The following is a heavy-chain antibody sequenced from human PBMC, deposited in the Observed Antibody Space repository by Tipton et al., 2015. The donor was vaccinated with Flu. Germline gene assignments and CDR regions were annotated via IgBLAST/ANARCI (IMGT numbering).Heavy chain of an antibody. V-gene: IGHV4-39*07. CDR3: VRRDYSNYVSDPKSWFDP. D-gene: IGHD4-11*01. CDR2: IYSSGST. Sequence: GLVKPSETLSLTCTVCGGSVSSSLFYWVWIRQPPGEGLEWIGSIYSSGSTIYNPSLKSRVTISIDTSKNQFSLNMRSVTAADMAVYYCVRRDYSNYVSDPKSWFDPWGQGTLVTVSS. J-gene: IGHJ5*02. CDR1: GGSVSSSLFY.